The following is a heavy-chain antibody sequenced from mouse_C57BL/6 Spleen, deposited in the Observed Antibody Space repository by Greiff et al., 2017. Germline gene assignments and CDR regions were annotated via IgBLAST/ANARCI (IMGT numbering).Heavy chain of an antibody. Sequence: CAASGVTFSSYTMSWVRQTPEKRLEWVATISGGGGNTYYPDSVKGRFTISRDNAKNTLYLQMSSLRSEDTALYYCARPDGYSYYAMDYWGQGTSVTVSS. J-gene: IGHJ4*01. V-gene: IGHV5-9*01. D-gene: IGHD2-3*01. CDR1: GVTFSSYT. CDR3: ARPDGYSYYAMDY. CDR2: ISGGGGNT.